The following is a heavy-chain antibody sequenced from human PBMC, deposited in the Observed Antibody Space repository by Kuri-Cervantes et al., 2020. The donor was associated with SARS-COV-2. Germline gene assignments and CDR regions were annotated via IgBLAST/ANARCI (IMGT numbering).Heavy chain of an antibody. CDR1: GFTFSSYA. D-gene: IGHD6-19*01. J-gene: IGHJ4*02. V-gene: IGHV3-23*01. CDR3: ARGGSSGWYYFDY. Sequence: GGSLRLSCAASGFTFSSYAMSWVRQAPGKGLEWVSAISGSGGSTYYADSVKGRFTISRDNSKNTLYLQMNSLRAEDTAVYYCARGGSSGWYYFDYWGQGTLVTVSS. CDR2: ISGSGGST.